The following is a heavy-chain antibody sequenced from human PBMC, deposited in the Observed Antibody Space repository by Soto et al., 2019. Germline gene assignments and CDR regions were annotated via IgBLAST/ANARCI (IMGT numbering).Heavy chain of an antibody. CDR1: GFTFSSYS. CDR3: AGTYSSSWYGFLDY. Sequence: EVQLVESGGGLVQPGGSLRLSCAASGFTFSSYSMNWVRQAPGKGLEWVSYISSSSSTIYYADSVKGRFTISRDNAKNSLYLQMNSLRAEDTAVYYCAGTYSSSWYGFLDYWGHGTLVTVAS. J-gene: IGHJ4*01. D-gene: IGHD6-13*01. CDR2: ISSSSSTI. V-gene: IGHV3-48*01.